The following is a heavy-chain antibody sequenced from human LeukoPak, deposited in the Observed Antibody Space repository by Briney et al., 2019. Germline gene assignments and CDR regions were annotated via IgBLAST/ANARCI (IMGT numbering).Heavy chain of an antibody. CDR3: AKDGGY. J-gene: IGHJ4*02. CDR2: ISGSGGST. CDR1: GFTFSTYA. D-gene: IGHD3-3*01. V-gene: IGHV3-23*01. Sequence: GGSLRLSCAASGFTFSTYAMIWVRQAPEKGLEWVSAISGSGGSTYYADSVKGRFSISRDNSKNTVYLQMSGLRAEDTAVYYCAKDGGYWGQGTLVTVSS.